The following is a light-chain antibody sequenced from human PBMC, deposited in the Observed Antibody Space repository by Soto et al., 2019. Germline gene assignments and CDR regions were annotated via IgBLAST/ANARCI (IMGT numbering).Light chain of an antibody. CDR1: QSVTNDF. J-gene: IGKJ2*01. V-gene: IGKV3-20*01. Sequence: IVLTQSPGTLSLSPGERATLSCRASQSVTNDFLAWYQQKPGQAPRLLIYGASNRATGIPDRFSGSGSGTDFTLAISRLEPEDFAVYYCQQYGSSPYTFGQGTKLEIK. CDR3: QQYGSSPYT. CDR2: GAS.